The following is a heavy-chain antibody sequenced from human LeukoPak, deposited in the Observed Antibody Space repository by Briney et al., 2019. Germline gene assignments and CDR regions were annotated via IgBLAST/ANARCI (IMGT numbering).Heavy chain of an antibody. CDR1: GGTFSSYA. CDR2: IIPIFGTA. CDR3: ARREWELLRRSGAFDI. D-gene: IGHD1-26*01. Sequence: ASVKVSCKASGGTFSSYAISWVRQAPGQGLEWMGGIIPIFGTANYAQKFQGRVTITADKSTSTAYMELSSLRSEDTAVYYCARREWELLRRSGAFDIWGQGTMVTVSS. V-gene: IGHV1-69*06. J-gene: IGHJ3*02.